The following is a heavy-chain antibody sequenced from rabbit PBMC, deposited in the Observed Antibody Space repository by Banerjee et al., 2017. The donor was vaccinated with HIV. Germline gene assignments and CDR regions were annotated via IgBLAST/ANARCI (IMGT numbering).Heavy chain of an antibody. CDR2: IYARSTGTT. D-gene: IGHD1-1*01. J-gene: IGHJ4*01. CDR1: GFSFSSANW. V-gene: IGHV1S40*01. Sequence: QSLEESGGDPVKPGASLTLTCTASGFSFSSANWIYWVRQAPGKGLEWIAYIYARSTGTTGYASWAQERYSISQTPSTTVSLHISSLTAPRTAPSFCARDLSGVIGWNLNLWGPGTLVTVS. CDR3: ARDLSGVIGWNLNL.